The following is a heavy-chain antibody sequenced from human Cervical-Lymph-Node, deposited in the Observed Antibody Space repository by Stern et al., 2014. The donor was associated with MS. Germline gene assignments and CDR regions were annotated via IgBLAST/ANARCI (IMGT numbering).Heavy chain of an antibody. CDR3: ARQTTAWASDV. Sequence: EVQLVESGAELIRPGESLKISCKGSGFKFSIYWIAWVRQMPGKGLEWMGIIYPVASETRYSRSFQGQVTIAAEQSTSLASLQWSMLNASDPAMYFCARQTTAWASDVWGQGTLVTVSS. CDR2: IYPVASET. D-gene: IGHD1-14*01. J-gene: IGHJ4*02. CDR1: GFKFSIYW. V-gene: IGHV5-51*01.